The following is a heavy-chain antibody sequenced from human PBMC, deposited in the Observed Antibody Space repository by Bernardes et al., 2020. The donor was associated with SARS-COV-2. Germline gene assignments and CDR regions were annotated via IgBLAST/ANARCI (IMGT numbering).Heavy chain of an antibody. V-gene: IGHV5-51*01. Sequence: GESLKISCKGSGYSFTSYWIGWVRQMPGKGLEWMGIIYPGDSDTRYSPSFQGQVTISADKSISTAYLQWSSLKASDTAMYYCARHTAVAGWYYYYGMDVWGQGTTVTVSS. CDR1: GYSFTSYW. CDR2: IYPGDSDT. J-gene: IGHJ6*02. CDR3: ARHTAVAGWYYYYGMDV. D-gene: IGHD6-19*01.